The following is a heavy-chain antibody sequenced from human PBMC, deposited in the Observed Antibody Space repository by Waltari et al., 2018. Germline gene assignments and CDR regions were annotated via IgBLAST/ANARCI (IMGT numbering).Heavy chain of an antibody. J-gene: IGHJ4*02. CDR2: VNPKGGGT. D-gene: IGHD2-21*02. Sequence: LVQSGAEVMKPGASVQVSCKASRDAVTEHYIHWVRQAPGQGLEWMGLVNPKGGGTNYAQRFAGRITVTWDTSISTAYMEFSRLTSGDTAVYFCAREYCGGDCRLFDYWGQGTLVTVSS. V-gene: IGHV1-2*02. CDR1: RDAVTEHY. CDR3: AREYCGGDCRLFDY.